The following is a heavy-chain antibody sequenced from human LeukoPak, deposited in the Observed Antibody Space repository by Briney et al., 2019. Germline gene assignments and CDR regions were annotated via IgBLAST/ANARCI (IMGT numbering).Heavy chain of an antibody. D-gene: IGHD4-17*01. Sequence: PGGSLRLSCAASGFTVSSNYMSWVRQAPGKGLEWVSAISGSGGSTYYADSVKGRFTISRDNSKNTLYLQMNSLRAEDTAVYYCAKVSSEYPTVTFDYWGQGTLVTVSS. CDR1: GFTVSSNY. CDR3: AKVSSEYPTVTFDY. V-gene: IGHV3-23*01. CDR2: ISGSGGST. J-gene: IGHJ4*02.